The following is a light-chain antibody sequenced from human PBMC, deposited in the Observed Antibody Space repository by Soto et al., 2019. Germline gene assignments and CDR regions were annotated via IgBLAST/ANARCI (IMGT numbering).Light chain of an antibody. CDR1: QRISSRN. Sequence: EIVLTQSPGTLSLSPRERATLSCRASQRISSRNLAWYQQKPGQAPRLLIYNTSSRATGIPDRFSGSGSVTDFTLNINRLEPEEFAVYYCQQYSDLPYTFGQGTKLEVK. J-gene: IGKJ2*01. CDR2: NTS. CDR3: QQYSDLPYT. V-gene: IGKV3-20*01.